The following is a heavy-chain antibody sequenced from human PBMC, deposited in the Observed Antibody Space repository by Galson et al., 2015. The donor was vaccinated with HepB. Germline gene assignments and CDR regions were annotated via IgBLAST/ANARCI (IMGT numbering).Heavy chain of an antibody. CDR3: ARGGPWYYYDSSGIGSPDAFDI. Sequence: SLRLSCAASGFTFSSYGMHWVRQAPGKGLEWVAVIWYDGSNKYYADSVKGRFTISRDNSKNTLYLQMNSLRAEDTAVYYCARGGPWYYYDSSGIGSPDAFDIWGQGTMVTVSS. D-gene: IGHD3-22*01. CDR1: GFTFSSYG. CDR2: IWYDGSNK. J-gene: IGHJ3*02. V-gene: IGHV3-33*08.